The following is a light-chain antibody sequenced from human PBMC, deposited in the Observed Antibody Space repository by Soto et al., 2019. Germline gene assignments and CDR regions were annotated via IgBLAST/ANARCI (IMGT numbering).Light chain of an antibody. CDR1: QDIRTY. CDR2: SAS. J-gene: IGKJ1*01. V-gene: IGKV1-39*01. CDR3: QQTYTSPQT. Sequence: DIRITQSPSTLSVSVGDRVTITCRASQDIRTYVNWYQQKPGKAPKLLIFSASTLQGGVPSRFSGSGSGTDFTLTISSLQPEDFATYSCQQTYTSPQTFGRGTFVDIK.